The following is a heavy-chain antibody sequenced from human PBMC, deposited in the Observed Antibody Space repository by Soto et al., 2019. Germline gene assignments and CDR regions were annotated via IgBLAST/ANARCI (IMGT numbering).Heavy chain of an antibody. Sequence: GGSLRLSCAASGFTLSQYVMTWVRQAPGKGLEWVSAISGSGGSAYYADSVKGRFTISRDNSKNTLYLQMNSLRAEDTAVYYCAKDLSGVWYCSSNGCYVGVLDIRAQRTMVTVSS. CDR3: AKDLSGVWYCSSNGCYVGVLDI. D-gene: IGHD2-2*01. V-gene: IGHV3-23*01. CDR2: ISGSGGSA. CDR1: GFTLSQYV. J-gene: IGHJ3*02.